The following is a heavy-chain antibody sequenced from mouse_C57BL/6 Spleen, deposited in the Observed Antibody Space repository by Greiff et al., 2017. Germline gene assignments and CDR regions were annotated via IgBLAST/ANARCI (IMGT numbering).Heavy chain of an antibody. Sequence: VHVKQSGTVLARPGASVKMSCKTSGYTFTSYWMHWVKQRPGQGLEWIGAIYPGNSDTSYNQKFKGKAKLTAVTSASTAYMELSSLTNEDSAVYYCTAHYYGSTYWYFDVWGTGTTVTVSS. J-gene: IGHJ1*03. V-gene: IGHV1-5*01. D-gene: IGHD1-1*01. CDR2: IYPGNSDT. CDR1: GYTFTSYW. CDR3: TAHYYGSTYWYFDV.